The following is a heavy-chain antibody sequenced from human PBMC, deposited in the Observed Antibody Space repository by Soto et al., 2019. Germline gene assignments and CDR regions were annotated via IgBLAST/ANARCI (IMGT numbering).Heavy chain of an antibody. D-gene: IGHD4-4*01. J-gene: IGHJ6*02. CDR3: AKDRSNYGVQTAHYYYYGMDV. Sequence: PGGALGLSCLASEFTFMCFPMSWVRQAPGKGLEGVAAISGSGGSTYDADSVKGRFTISRDNSKNTLYLQMNSLRAEDTAVYYCAKDRSNYGVQTAHYYYYGMDVWGQGTTVTVS. CDR1: EFTFMCFP. CDR2: ISGSGGST. V-gene: IGHV3-23*01.